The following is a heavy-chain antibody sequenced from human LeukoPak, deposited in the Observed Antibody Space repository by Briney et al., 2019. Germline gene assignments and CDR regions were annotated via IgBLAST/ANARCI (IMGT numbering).Heavy chain of an antibody. CDR2: IYYSGST. CDR1: GGSISSSSCY. D-gene: IGHD6-19*01. V-gene: IGHV4-39*01. Sequence: TASETLSLACTVSGGSISSSSCYWGWIRQPPGKGLEWIGSIYYSGSTYYNPSLKSRVTISVDTSKNQFSLKLSSVTAADTAVYYCARLDMAVACNRWFDPWGQGTLVTVSS. J-gene: IGHJ5*02. CDR3: ARLDMAVACNRWFDP.